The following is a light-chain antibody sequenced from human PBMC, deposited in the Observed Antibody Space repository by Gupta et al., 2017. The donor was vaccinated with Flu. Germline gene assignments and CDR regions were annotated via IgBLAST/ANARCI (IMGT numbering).Light chain of an antibody. CDR1: QGISSY. Sequence: GDRVTITCRASQGISSYLAWYQQKPGKAPKLLIYAASTLQSGVPSGFSGSGSGTEFTLTISSLQPEDFATYYCQQRLTYPITFGQGTRLEIK. CDR3: QQRLTYPIT. CDR2: AAS. J-gene: IGKJ5*01. V-gene: IGKV1-9*01.